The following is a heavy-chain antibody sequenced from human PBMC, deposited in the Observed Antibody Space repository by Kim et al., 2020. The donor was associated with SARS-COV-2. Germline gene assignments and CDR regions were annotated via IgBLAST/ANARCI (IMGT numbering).Heavy chain of an antibody. J-gene: IGHJ3*02. D-gene: IGHD5-12*01. V-gene: IGHV3-23*01. CDR3: AKHGLGYAGLFTHDAFDI. Sequence: GGSLRLSCAASGFTFSSYAMSWVRQAPGKGLEWVSAISGSGGSTYYADSVKGRFTISRDNSKNTLYLQMNSLRAEDTAVYYCAKHGLGYAGLFTHDAFDIWGQGTMVTVSS. CDR2: ISGSGGST. CDR1: GFTFSSYA.